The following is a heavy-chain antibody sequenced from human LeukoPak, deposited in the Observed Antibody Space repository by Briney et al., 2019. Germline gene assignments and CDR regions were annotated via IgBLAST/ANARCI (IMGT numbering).Heavy chain of an antibody. J-gene: IGHJ4*02. CDR3: AKDGGTDYDILTGYLY. CDR2: ISYDGSNK. CDR1: GFTFSSYA. Sequence: GGSLRLSCAASGFTFSSYAMHWVRQAPGKGLEWVAVISYDGSNKYYADSVKGRFTISRDNSKNTLYLQMNSLRAEDTAVYYCAKDGGTDYDILTGYLYWGQGTLVTVSS. D-gene: IGHD3-9*01. V-gene: IGHV3-30-3*01.